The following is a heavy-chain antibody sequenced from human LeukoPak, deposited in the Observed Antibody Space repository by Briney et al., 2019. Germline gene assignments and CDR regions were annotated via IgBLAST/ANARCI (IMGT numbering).Heavy chain of an antibody. CDR2: ISSSRNTI. CDR1: GFTFSSYS. CDR3: ARYKYCSSTSCYYYGMDV. D-gene: IGHD2-2*01. Sequence: GGSLRLSCAASGFTFSSYSMNWVRQAPGKGLEWVSYISSSRNTIYYADSVKGRFTISRDNAKNSLYLQMNSLRAEDTAVYYCARYKYCSSTSCYYYGMDVWGQGTTVTVSS. J-gene: IGHJ6*02. V-gene: IGHV3-48*01.